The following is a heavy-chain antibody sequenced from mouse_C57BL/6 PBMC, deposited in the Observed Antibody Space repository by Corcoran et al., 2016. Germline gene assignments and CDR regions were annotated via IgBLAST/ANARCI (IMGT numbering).Heavy chain of an antibody. Sequence: QVTLKESGPGILQSSQTLSLTCSFSGFSLSTSGMGVSWIRQPSGKGLEWLAHIYWDDDKRYNPSLKRRLTISKDTSRNKVFLKITSVDTADTATYYCARIELGLWYFDVWGTGTTVTVAS. J-gene: IGHJ1*03. CDR3: ARIELGLWYFDV. CDR1: GFSLSTSGMG. V-gene: IGHV8-12*01. D-gene: IGHD4-1*01. CDR2: IYWDDDK.